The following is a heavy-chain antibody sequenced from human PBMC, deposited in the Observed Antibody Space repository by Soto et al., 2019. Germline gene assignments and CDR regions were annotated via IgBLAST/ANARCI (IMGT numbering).Heavy chain of an antibody. CDR2: IKQDGSEK. CDR3: ARDYYDYDLSPGRSYYYYYGMDV. J-gene: IGHJ6*02. D-gene: IGHD3-16*01. Sequence: PGGSLRLSCVASGFTFSSYWMSWVRQAPGKGLEWVANIKQDGSEKYYVDSVKGRFTISRDNAKNSLYLQMNSLRAEDTAVYYCARDYYDYDLSPGRSYYYYYGMDVWGQGTTVTVSS. CDR1: GFTFSSYW. V-gene: IGHV3-7*01.